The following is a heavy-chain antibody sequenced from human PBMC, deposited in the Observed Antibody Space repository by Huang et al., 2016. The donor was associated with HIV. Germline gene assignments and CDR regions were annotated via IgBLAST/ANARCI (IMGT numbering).Heavy chain of an antibody. CDR2: TSYDGRSQ. V-gene: IGHV3-30*18. J-gene: IGHJ4*02. D-gene: IGHD2-15*01. CDR1: GFKLSGFG. CDR3: AKESRWFSDFDH. Sequence: QVHLVESGGGVVQPGGSLRLSCAASGFKLSGFGMHWVRQAPGKGVEWVAVTSYDGRSQFYTDSVKGRFTISRDNSDNTLSLQMKGLRPDDTVVYYCAKESRWFSDFDHWGQGVLVSVSS.